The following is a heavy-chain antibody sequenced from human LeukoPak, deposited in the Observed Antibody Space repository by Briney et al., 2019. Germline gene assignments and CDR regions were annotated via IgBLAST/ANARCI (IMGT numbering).Heavy chain of an antibody. D-gene: IGHD1-26*01. CDR1: GFTLADHA. CDR3: GRHLLRSVGSTGLDF. J-gene: IGHJ4*02. V-gene: IGHV3-49*04. CDR2: IRTKAYGETT. Sequence: YPGGSLRLSCIASGFTLADHAMSWVRQAPGKGLEWVGFIRTKAYGETTEYAASVKGRFTILRDDSTNIAYLQMNGLKAEDTAVYYCGRHLLRSVGSTGLDFWDQGTLVTVAS.